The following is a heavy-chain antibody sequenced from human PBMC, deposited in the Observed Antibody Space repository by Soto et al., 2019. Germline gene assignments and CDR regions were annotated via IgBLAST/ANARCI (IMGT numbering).Heavy chain of an antibody. Sequence: QVQLVESGGDLVKRGGSLRLSCAASGYTFSDYYMSWIRQAPGKGLEWISYIDTSSTKIYYADSVKGRFTISRDNAKNSLYLKMNSLGDEDTAVYYCASHYDMWSGYLSPVDYWGQGTLVTVSS. CDR1: GYTFSDYY. CDR3: ASHYDMWSGYLSPVDY. J-gene: IGHJ4*02. V-gene: IGHV3-11*01. CDR2: IDTSSTKI. D-gene: IGHD3-3*01.